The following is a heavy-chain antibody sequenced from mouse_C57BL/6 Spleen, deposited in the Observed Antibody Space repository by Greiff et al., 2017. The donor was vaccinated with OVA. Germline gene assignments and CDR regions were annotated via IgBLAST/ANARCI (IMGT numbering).Heavy chain of an antibody. CDR3: ANAGDGYDGEDYYAMDY. CDR1: GYTFTSYW. Sequence: QVQLQQPGAELVKPGASVKVPCKASGYTFTSYWMHWVKQRPGQGLEWIGRIHPSDSDTNYNQKFKGKATLTVDKSSSTAYKQLSSLTSEDSAVYYCANAGDGYDGEDYYAMDYWGQGTSVTVSS. D-gene: IGHD2-2*01. V-gene: IGHV1-74*01. J-gene: IGHJ4*01. CDR2: IHPSDSDT.